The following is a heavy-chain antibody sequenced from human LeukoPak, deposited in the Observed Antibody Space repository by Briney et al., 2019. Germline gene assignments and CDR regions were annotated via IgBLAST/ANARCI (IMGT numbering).Heavy chain of an antibody. J-gene: IGHJ5*02. V-gene: IGHV3-23*01. CDR2: ISKDGGGT. D-gene: IGHD3-22*01. CDR3: AKGSSGYFVDL. CDR1: GFIFNNYG. Sequence: PGGSLRLSCAASGFIFNNYGLIWVRQAPGKGLEWVSAISKDGGGTNYADFVKGRFTISRDNPKNTLFLQMNSLRAEDTALYYCAKGSSGYFVDLWGQGTLVTVSS.